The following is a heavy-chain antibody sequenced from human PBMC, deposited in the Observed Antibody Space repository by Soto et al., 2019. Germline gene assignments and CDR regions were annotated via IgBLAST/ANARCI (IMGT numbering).Heavy chain of an antibody. CDR3: ARDSSCSSTSCPHYYYYYGMDV. Sequence: AGGSLRLSCAASGFTFSSYGMHWVRQAPGKGLEWVAVIWYDGSNKYYADSVKGRFTISRDNSKNTLYLQMNSLRAEDTAVYYCARDSSCSSTSCPHYYYYYGMDVWGQGTTVTVSS. CDR1: GFTFSSYG. V-gene: IGHV3-33*01. D-gene: IGHD2-2*01. J-gene: IGHJ6*02. CDR2: IWYDGSNK.